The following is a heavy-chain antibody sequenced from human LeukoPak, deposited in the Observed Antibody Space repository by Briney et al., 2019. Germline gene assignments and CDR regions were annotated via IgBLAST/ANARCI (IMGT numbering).Heavy chain of an antibody. CDR3: ARVNDYYGSPFDY. V-gene: IGHV4-31*03. J-gene: IGHJ4*02. Sequence: PSETLSLTCTVSGGSISSGGYYWSWIRQHPGKGLEWIGYIYYSGCTYYNPSLKSRVTISVDTSKNQFSLKLSSVTAADTAVYYCARVNDYYGSPFDYWGQGTLVTVSS. CDR1: GGSISSGGYY. D-gene: IGHD3-10*01. CDR2: IYYSGCT.